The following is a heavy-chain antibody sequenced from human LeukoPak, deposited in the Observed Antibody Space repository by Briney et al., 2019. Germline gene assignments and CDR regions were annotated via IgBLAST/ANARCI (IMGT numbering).Heavy chain of an antibody. V-gene: IGHV3-30*03. J-gene: IGHJ4*02. Sequence: GGSLRLSCAASGVTFRTYGMHWVRQAPGKGLEWVAFISYDGSNKYYADSVKGRFTISRDNSKNTLYLQMNSLRAEDTAVYYCARVERYFDWLPFDYWGQGTLVTVSS. D-gene: IGHD3-9*01. CDR1: GVTFRTYG. CDR2: ISYDGSNK. CDR3: ARVERYFDWLPFDY.